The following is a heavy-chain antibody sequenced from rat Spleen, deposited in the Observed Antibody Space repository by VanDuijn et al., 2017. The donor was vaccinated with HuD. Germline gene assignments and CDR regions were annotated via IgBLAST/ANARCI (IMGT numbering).Heavy chain of an antibody. J-gene: IGHJ3*01. CDR2: IYPGDGDT. D-gene: IGHD1-6*01. V-gene: IGHV1-24*01. CDR3: ARGISGFAY. CDR1: GYTFTSNY. Sequence: QVQLQQSGTELVKPGSSVKISCKASGYTFTSNYMHWIRQQPGNGLEWIGWIYPGDGDTNYNQKFNGKATLTADKSSSTAYMQLSSLTSEDYAVYFCARGISGFAYWGQGTLVTVSS.